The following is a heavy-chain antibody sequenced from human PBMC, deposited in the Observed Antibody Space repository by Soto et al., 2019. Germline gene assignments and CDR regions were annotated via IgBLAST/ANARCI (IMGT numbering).Heavy chain of an antibody. CDR3: AKLGYCSGGSCYSGDY. CDR2: ISYDGSNK. V-gene: IGHV3-30*18. D-gene: IGHD2-15*01. J-gene: IGHJ4*02. Sequence: GGSLRLSCAASGFTFSSYGMHWVRQAPGKGLEWVAVISYDGSNKYYADSVKGRFTISRDNSKNTLYLQMNSLRAEDTAVYYCAKLGYCSGGSCYSGDYWGQGTLVTVSS. CDR1: GFTFSSYG.